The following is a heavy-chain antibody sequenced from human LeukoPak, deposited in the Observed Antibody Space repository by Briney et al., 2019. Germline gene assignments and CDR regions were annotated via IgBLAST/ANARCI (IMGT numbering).Heavy chain of an antibody. CDR1: GGSISSSSYY. CDR2: IYYSGST. Sequence: SETLSLTCTVSGGSISSSSYYWGWIRQPSGKGLEWIGSIYYSGSTYYNPSLKSRVTISVDTSKNQFSLKLSSVTAADTAVYYCARHLFAGSKQWLVFDYWGQGTLVTVSS. CDR3: ARHLFAGSKQWLVFDY. D-gene: IGHD6-19*01. J-gene: IGHJ4*02. V-gene: IGHV4-39*01.